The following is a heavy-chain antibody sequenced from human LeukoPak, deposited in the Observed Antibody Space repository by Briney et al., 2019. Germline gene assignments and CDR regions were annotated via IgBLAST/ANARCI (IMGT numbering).Heavy chain of an antibody. V-gene: IGHV4-4*07. D-gene: IGHD3-16*01. Sequence: SETLSLTCTVSGGSISSYYWSWIRQPAGKGLGWIGRIYTSVNTNYNPSLKSRVSISVVTSKNQFSLQLSSVTAADTAVYYCAREVHDYVWGSQHDALDIWGQGTMVTVSS. CDR1: GGSISSYY. CDR2: IYTSVNT. CDR3: AREVHDYVWGSQHDALDI. J-gene: IGHJ3*02.